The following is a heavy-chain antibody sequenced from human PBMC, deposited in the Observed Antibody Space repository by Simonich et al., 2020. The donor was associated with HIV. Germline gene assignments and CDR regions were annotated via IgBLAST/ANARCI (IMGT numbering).Heavy chain of an antibody. CDR2: INHSEST. D-gene: IGHD4-17*01. Sequence: QVQLQQWGAGLLKPSETLSLTCAVYGGSFSGYYWSWIRQPPGKGLEWIGEINHSESTNYNPSLKSRVTISVDTSTNQFSLKLSSVTAADTAVYYCARRHPTTVTTPYFDYWGQGTLVTVSS. J-gene: IGHJ4*02. CDR1: GGSFSGYY. CDR3: ARRHPTTVTTPYFDY. V-gene: IGHV4-34*01.